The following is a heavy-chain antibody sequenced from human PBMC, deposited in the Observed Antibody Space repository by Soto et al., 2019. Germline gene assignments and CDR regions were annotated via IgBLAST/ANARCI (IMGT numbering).Heavy chain of an antibody. CDR3: ARYRSSWYRSVQWFDS. Sequence: SETLSLTCAVYGGSFSGYYWSWIRQPPGKGLEWIGEINHSGSTNYNPSLKSRVTISVDTSKNQFSLKLSSVTAADTAVYYCARYRSSWYRSVQWFDSWGQGTXVTVSS. J-gene: IGHJ5*01. D-gene: IGHD6-13*01. CDR2: INHSGST. V-gene: IGHV4-34*01. CDR1: GGSFSGYY.